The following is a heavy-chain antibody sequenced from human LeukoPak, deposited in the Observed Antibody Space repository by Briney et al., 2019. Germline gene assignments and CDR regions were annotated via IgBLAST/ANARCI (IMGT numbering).Heavy chain of an antibody. CDR1: GFTFSSYW. Sequence: GGSMRLSCAASGFTFSSYWMTWVRQAPGKGLEWVANIKYDGSEKDYMDSVKGRFTISRDNAKNSLYLQMNSLRAEDTAVYYCARDIEAAGLFLDYWGQGTLVTVSS. D-gene: IGHD6-13*01. V-gene: IGHV3-7*01. CDR3: ARDIEAAGLFLDY. CDR2: IKYDGSEK. J-gene: IGHJ4*02.